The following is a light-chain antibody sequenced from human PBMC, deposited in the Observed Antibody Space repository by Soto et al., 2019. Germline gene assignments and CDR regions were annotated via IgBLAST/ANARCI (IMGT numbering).Light chain of an antibody. Sequence: EIVMTQSPVTLSVSPGERATLSCRASHHVATNLAWYQQKPGQAPRLLIYGASTRATGISARFSGSGSGTEFTLTISSLQSDDFAVDYCQQYTARPPWTFGQGTKV. J-gene: IGKJ1*01. CDR2: GAS. CDR3: QQYTARPPWT. CDR1: HHVATN. V-gene: IGKV3-15*01.